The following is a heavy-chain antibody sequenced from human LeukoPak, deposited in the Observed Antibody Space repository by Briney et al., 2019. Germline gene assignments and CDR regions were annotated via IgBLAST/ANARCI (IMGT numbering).Heavy chain of an antibody. CDR1: GYTFTGYY. V-gene: IGHV1-2*02. CDR3: ARSGITMVRGVTPYYYYYMDV. Sequence: ASVKVSCKASGYTFTGYYMHWVRQAPGQGLEWMGWINPNSGGTNYAQKFQGRVTMTRDTSISTAYMELSRLRSEDTAVYYCARSGITMVRGVTPYYYYYMDVWGKGTTVTVSS. D-gene: IGHD3-10*01. J-gene: IGHJ6*03. CDR2: INPNSGGT.